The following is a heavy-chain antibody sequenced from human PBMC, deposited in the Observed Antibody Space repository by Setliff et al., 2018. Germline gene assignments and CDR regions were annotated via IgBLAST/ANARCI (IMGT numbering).Heavy chain of an antibody. D-gene: IGHD3-22*01. V-gene: IGHV3-23*01. CDR3: AKGYGVGDNYDTSGYYYDGHYYYYMDV. CDR1: GITFSSYA. Sequence: PGGSLRLSCAASGITFSSYAMTWVRQAPGKGLEWVSSISGSGSSTYYADSVKGRFTISRDNSKNTLYFQMNSLRAEDTAVYYCAKGYGVGDNYDTSGYYYDGHYYYYMDVWGKGTTVTVSS. CDR2: ISGSGSST. J-gene: IGHJ6*03.